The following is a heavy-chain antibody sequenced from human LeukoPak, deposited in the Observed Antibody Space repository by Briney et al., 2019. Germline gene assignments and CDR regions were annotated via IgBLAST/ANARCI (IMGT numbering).Heavy chain of an antibody. V-gene: IGHV3-30*18. J-gene: IGHJ4*02. CDR2: IACDGNDK. CDR1: GFTFSRYG. Sequence: GGSLRLSCAASGFTFSRYGLHWVRQAPGKGVEWVAVIACDGNDKKYADSVKGRFTISRDNSKNTLYLQMNSLRAEDTAVYYCAKDQHVASAAYYFDFWGQGTLVTVSS. CDR3: AKDQHVASAAYYFDF. D-gene: IGHD6-13*01.